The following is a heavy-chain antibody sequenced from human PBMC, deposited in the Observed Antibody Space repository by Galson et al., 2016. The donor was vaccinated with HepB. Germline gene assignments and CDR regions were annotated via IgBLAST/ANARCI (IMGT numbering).Heavy chain of an antibody. D-gene: IGHD3-22*01. Sequence: SVKVSCKASGYTFTAFGISWVRQAPGQGLEWMGWISLYNGKPSYAQELQGRVTMTTDTSTTTAYLEVRSLTYDDTAVYYCARCAKPRKSLFESTGYYKDAFDIWGQGTIVTVSS. CDR1: GYTFTAFG. CDR3: ARCAKPRKSLFESTGYYKDAFDI. CDR2: ISLYNGKP. V-gene: IGHV1-18*01. J-gene: IGHJ3*02.